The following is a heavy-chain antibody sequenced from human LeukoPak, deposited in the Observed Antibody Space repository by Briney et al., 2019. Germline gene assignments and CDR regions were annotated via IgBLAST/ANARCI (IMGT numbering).Heavy chain of an antibody. CDR1: GGSISSYY. CDR3: ARETFSTFDY. J-gene: IGHJ4*02. D-gene: IGHD2/OR15-2a*01. Sequence: SETLSLTCTVSGGSISSYYWSWIRQPPGKGLEWIGYIYYSGSTNYNPSLKSRVTISVDTSENQFSLKLSSVTAADTAVYYCARETFSTFDYWGQGTLVTVSS. CDR2: IYYSGST. V-gene: IGHV4-59*01.